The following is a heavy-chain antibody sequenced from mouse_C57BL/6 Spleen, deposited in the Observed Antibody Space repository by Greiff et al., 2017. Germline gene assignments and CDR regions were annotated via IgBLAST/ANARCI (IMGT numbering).Heavy chain of an antibody. CDR3: AREDDYLAY. CDR2: ISYDGSN. J-gene: IGHJ3*01. CDR1: GYSITSGYY. V-gene: IGHV3-6*01. D-gene: IGHD2-4*01. Sequence: EVQLVESGPGLVKPSQSLSLTCSVTGYSITSGYYWNWIRQFPGNKLEWMGYISYDGSNNYNPSLKNRISITRDTSKNQFFLKLNSVTTEDTATYYCAREDDYLAYWGQGTLVTVSA.